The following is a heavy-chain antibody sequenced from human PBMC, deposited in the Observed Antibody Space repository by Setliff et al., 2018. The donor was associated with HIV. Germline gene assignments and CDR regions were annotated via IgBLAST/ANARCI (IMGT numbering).Heavy chain of an antibody. V-gene: IGHV4-34*01. J-gene: IGHJ4*02. Sequence: SETLSLTCAVYGGSFSGYYWSWIRQPPGKGLEWIGEINHSGSTNYNPSLKSRVTISVDTSKNQFSLKLSSVTAADTAVYYCARGPKRAQWLVPYYFDYWGQGTLVTVSS. CDR1: GGSFSGYY. CDR2: INHSGST. CDR3: ARGPKRAQWLVPYYFDY. D-gene: IGHD6-19*01.